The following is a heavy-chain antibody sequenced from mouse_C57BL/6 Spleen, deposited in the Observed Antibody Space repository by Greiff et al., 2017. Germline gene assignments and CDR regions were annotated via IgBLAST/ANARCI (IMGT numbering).Heavy chain of an antibody. V-gene: IGHV1-69*01. CDR1: GYTFTSYW. CDR2: IDPSDSYT. CDR3: ARRYYGSSPYYAMDY. Sequence: VQLQQPGAELVMPGASVKLSCKASGYTFTSYWMHWVKQRPGQGLEGIGEIDPSDSYTNYNQKFKGKSTLTVDKSSSTAYMQLSSLTSEDSAVYYCARRYYGSSPYYAMDYWGQGTSVTVSS. J-gene: IGHJ4*01. D-gene: IGHD1-1*01.